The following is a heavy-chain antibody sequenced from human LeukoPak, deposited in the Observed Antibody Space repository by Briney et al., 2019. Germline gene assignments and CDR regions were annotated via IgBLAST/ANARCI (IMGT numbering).Heavy chain of an antibody. CDR1: GGSFSSISHY. CDR2: MSFAGTT. V-gene: IGHV4-39*01. Sequence: SETLSLTSIVSGGSFSSISHYWGRVRQPPGKGLEWIRRMSFAGTTYNNSSQRSRLTMSIDTVENQFTLKRKYVTTPHMAAYRGARHLYHGLSAPLYIWGQGTMVTVSS. D-gene: IGHD2/OR15-2a*01. J-gene: IGHJ3*02. CDR3: ARHLYHGLSAPLYI.